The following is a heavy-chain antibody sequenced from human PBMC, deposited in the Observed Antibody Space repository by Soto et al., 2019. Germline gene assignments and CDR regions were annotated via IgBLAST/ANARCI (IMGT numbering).Heavy chain of an antibody. D-gene: IGHD2-15*01. V-gene: IGHV3-23*01. Sequence: EVQLLESGGGLVQPGGSLRLSCAASGFTFSSYAMSWVRQAPGKGLEWVSAISGSGGSTYYADSVKGRCTISRDNSKNTLYLQMNSLRAEDTAVYYCAKAWSPFRIGNWFDPWGQGTLVTVSS. CDR1: GFTFSSYA. CDR3: AKAWSPFRIGNWFDP. J-gene: IGHJ5*02. CDR2: ISGSGGST.